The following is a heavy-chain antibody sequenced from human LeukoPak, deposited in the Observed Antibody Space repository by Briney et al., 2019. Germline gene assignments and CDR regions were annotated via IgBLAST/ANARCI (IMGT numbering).Heavy chain of an antibody. V-gene: IGHV3-21*01. CDR3: ARDQNLFGGATTEGFDY. D-gene: IGHD1-26*01. J-gene: IGHJ4*02. Sequence: KPGGSLRLSCAASGFTFSIYAMSWVRQAPGKGLEWVSAISGSGGYTYSADSVKGRFTISRDNAKNSLYLQMNSLRAEDTAVYYCARDQNLFGGATTEGFDYWGQGTLVTVSS. CDR1: GFTFSIYA. CDR2: ISGSGGYT.